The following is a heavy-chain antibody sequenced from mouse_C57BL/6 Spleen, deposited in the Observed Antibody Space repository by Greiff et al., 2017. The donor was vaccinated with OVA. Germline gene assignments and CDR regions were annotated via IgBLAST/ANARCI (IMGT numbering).Heavy chain of an antibody. CDR2: IDPSDSYT. V-gene: IGHV1-59*01. CDR3: ARGLRNTVEWYFDV. D-gene: IGHD1-1*01. Sequence: VQLQQPGAELVRPGTSVKLSCKASGYTFTSYWMHWVKQRPGQGLEWIGVIDPSDSYTNYNQKFKGKATLTVDTSSSTAYMQLSSLTSEDSAVYYCARGLRNTVEWYFDVWGTGTTVTVSS. J-gene: IGHJ1*03. CDR1: GYTFTSYW.